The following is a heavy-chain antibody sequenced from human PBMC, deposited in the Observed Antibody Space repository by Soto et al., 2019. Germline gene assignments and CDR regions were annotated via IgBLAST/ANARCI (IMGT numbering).Heavy chain of an antibody. D-gene: IGHD3-10*01. J-gene: IGHJ6*02. CDR2: ISSSSSYI. Sequence: GGSLRLSCAASGFTFSSYSMNWVRQAPGKGLEWVSSISSSSSYIYYADSVKGRFTISRDNAKNSLYLQMNSLRAEDTAVYYCARDPDGYGSGSYHSGLGRNGMDVWGQGTTVTVSS. V-gene: IGHV3-21*01. CDR1: GFTFSSYS. CDR3: ARDPDGYGSGSYHSGLGRNGMDV.